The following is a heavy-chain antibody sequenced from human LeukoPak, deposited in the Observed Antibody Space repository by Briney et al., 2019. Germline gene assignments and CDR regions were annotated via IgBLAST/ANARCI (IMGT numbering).Heavy chain of an antibody. CDR1: GGSFSGYY. CDR3: ARQWDY. J-gene: IGHJ4*02. Sequence: SETLSLACAVYGGSFSGYYWSWLRQPPGKGLEWIGEINHSGSTNYNPSLKSRVTISVDTSKNQFSLKVRSVTAADTAVYYCARQWDYWGQGTLVTVSS. D-gene: IGHD2-8*01. V-gene: IGHV4-34*01. CDR2: INHSGST.